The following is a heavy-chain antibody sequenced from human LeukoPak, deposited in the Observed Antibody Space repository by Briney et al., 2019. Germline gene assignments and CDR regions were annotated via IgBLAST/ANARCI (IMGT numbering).Heavy chain of an antibody. CDR3: AREGGGDSLDAFDI. Sequence: GGSLRLSCGASGFTFSSYWMSWVRQAPGKGLEWVANIKQDGSEKYYVDSLKGRFTISRDNAKNSLYLQMNSLRAEDTAVYYCAREGGGDSLDAFDIWGQGTMVTVSS. J-gene: IGHJ3*02. CDR1: GFTFSSYW. CDR2: IKQDGSEK. D-gene: IGHD2-21*01. V-gene: IGHV3-7*01.